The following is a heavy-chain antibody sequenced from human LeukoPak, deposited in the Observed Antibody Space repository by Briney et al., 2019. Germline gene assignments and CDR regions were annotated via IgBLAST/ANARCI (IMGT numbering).Heavy chain of an antibody. Sequence: SETLSLTCSVSGYSISSGYYWGWIRQPPGKGLEWIGSIYHSGSTYYNPSLKRRVTISVDTSKNQFSLKLSSVTAADTAVYYCARLAYILSWFDPWGQGTLVTVSS. J-gene: IGHJ5*02. CDR1: GYSISSGYY. CDR2: IYHSGST. V-gene: IGHV4-38-2*01. CDR3: ARLAYILSWFDP. D-gene: IGHD3-16*01.